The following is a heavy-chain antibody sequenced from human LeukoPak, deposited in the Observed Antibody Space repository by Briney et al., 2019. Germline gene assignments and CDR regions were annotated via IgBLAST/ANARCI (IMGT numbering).Heavy chain of an antibody. CDR3: ARYYCSSDTCFYLDS. Sequence: SETLSLTCTVSGDSVSGYYWSWIRQPPEMGLELIGYIHSSGTTNFNAALKSRVTMSIGTSQNQVSLKLSFVTAADTAVYYCARYYCSSDTCFYLDSWGQGILVTVSS. J-gene: IGHJ4*02. CDR1: GDSVSGYY. CDR2: IHSSGTT. V-gene: IGHV4-59*02. D-gene: IGHD2-2*01.